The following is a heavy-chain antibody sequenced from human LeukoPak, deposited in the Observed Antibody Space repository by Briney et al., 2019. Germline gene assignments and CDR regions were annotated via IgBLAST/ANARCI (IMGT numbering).Heavy chain of an antibody. D-gene: IGHD3-10*01. V-gene: IGHV4-39*07. CDR2: IYYSGST. CDR1: GGPISSSSYY. Sequence: PSETLSLTCTVSGGPISSSSYYWGWIRQPPGKGLEWIGSIYYSGSTYYNPSLKSRVTISVDTSKNQFSLKLSSVTAADTAVYYCARGRSIGYWGQGTLVTVSS. CDR3: ARGRSIGY. J-gene: IGHJ4*02.